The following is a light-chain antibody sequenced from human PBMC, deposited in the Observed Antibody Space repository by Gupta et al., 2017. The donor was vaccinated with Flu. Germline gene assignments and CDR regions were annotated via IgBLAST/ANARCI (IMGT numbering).Light chain of an antibody. Sequence: SVSPGERATLSCRASQSVSTNLAWYQQKPGQAPRRLIYGASSRATGIPARFSGSGSGREFTLTISSLQSEEWAVYYCLQYHSGPQGAPWTFGQGTKVEIK. V-gene: IGKV3D-15*01. CDR2: GAS. J-gene: IGKJ1*01. CDR1: QSVSTN. CDR3: LQYHSGPQGAPWT.